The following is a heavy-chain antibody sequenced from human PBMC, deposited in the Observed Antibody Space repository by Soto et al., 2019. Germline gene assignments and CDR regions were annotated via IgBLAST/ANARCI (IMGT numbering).Heavy chain of an antibody. J-gene: IGHJ4*02. V-gene: IGHV4-39*01. CDR2: IHYDGRT. CDR3: ERHLGNYGDWAFDY. Sequence: QLHLQESGPGLVKPSETLSLTCTVSGGSVSTDSHYWAWIRQPPGKGLEWLGSIHYDGRTYYNTPLKSRVAVSLHTYRNQSSLTLIFVSAADTAMYYCERHLGNYGDWAFDYWGRGTLVTISS. CDR1: GGSVSTDSHY. D-gene: IGHD4-17*01.